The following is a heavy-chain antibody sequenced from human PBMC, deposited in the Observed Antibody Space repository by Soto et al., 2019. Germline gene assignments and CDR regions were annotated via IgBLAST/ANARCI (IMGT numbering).Heavy chain of an antibody. CDR3: AKDRTYYGSGAVGMGF. CDR2: IQYDGSKE. D-gene: IGHD3-10*01. Sequence: GGSLRLSCTASGFTFRSSGMSWVRHSPGKGLEWLAIIQYDGSKEYYADSVKGRFSISRDNSKNTLDLQMNSLRAEDSAVYYCAKDRTYYGSGAVGMGFWGQGTTVTVSS. CDR1: GFTFRSSG. J-gene: IGHJ6*02. V-gene: IGHV3-30*02.